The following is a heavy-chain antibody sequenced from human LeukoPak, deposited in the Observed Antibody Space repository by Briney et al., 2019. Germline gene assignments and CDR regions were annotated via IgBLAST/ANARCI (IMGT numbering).Heavy chain of an antibody. Sequence: PGGSLRLSCAASGFTFTNYWLTWVRLTPGRGLEWVASIKDDGSEKVYVDSVKGRFTISRDNAKNSLYLQMNSLRAGDTAVYYCARGPRYSFYWGQGTLVSVSS. CDR3: ARGPRYSFY. CDR1: GFTFTNYW. CDR2: IKDDGSEK. J-gene: IGHJ4*02. D-gene: IGHD6-13*01. V-gene: IGHV3-7*01.